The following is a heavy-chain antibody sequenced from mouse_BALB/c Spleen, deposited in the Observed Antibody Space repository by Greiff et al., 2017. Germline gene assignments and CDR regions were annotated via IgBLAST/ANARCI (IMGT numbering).Heavy chain of an antibody. D-gene: IGHD1-1*02. Sequence: VQLQESAAELARPGASVKMSCKASGYTFTSYTMHWVKQRPGQGLEWIGYINPSSGYTEYNQKFKDKTTLTADKSSSTAYMQLSSLTSEDSAVYYCARRVDYYAMDYWGQGTSVTVSS. CDR2: INPSSGYT. CDR1: GYTFTSYT. J-gene: IGHJ4*01. CDR3: ARRVDYYAMDY. V-gene: IGHV1-4*02.